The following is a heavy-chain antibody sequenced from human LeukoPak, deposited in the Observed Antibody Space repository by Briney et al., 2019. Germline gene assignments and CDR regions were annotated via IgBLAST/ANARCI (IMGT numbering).Heavy chain of an antibody. CDR2: IKQDGSEK. Sequence: PGGSLRLSCAGSGFTFSNYWMSWVRQAPGKGLERVANIKQDGSEKEYVDSVKGRFTISRDNGKNSVYLQMNSLRAEDTAVYYCARYGSGSPDYWGQGTLVTVSS. J-gene: IGHJ4*02. CDR3: ARYGSGSPDY. D-gene: IGHD3-10*01. CDR1: GFTFSNYW. V-gene: IGHV3-7*01.